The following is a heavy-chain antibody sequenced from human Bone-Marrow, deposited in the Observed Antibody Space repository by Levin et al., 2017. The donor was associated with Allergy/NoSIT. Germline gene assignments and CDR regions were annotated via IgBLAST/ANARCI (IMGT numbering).Heavy chain of an antibody. D-gene: IGHD2-15*01. V-gene: IGHV3-23*01. CDR3: AKAGCSGGSCYLDY. CDR2: ISGSGSNA. J-gene: IGHJ4*02. Sequence: GESLKISCAASGFMFNSYAMNWVRQAPGKGLEWVSGISGSGSNAYYADSVRGRFTISRDNSKNTLYVQMNNLRGEDTAVYYCAKAGCSGGSCYLDYWGQGTLVTVSS. CDR1: GFMFNSYA.